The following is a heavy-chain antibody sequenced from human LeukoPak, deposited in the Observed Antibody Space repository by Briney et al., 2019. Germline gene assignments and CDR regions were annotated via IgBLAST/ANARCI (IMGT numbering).Heavy chain of an antibody. CDR2: ISWNSGSI. Sequence: GGSLRLSCAASGFTFSSYAMHWVRQAPGKGLEWVSGISWNSGSIGYADSVKGRFTISRDNAKNSLYLQMNSLRAEDTALYYCAKGDDYDSSGDDAFDIWGQGTMVTVSS. J-gene: IGHJ3*02. V-gene: IGHV3-9*01. CDR3: AKGDDYDSSGDDAFDI. D-gene: IGHD3-22*01. CDR1: GFTFSSYA.